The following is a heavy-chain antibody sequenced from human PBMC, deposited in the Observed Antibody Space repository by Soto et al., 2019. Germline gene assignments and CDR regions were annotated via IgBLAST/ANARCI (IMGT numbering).Heavy chain of an antibody. Sequence: QVQLQQWGAGLLKPSETLSLTCAVYGGSFSGYYWSWIRQPPGKGLEWIGEINHSGSTNYNPSLKSRVTISVDTSKNQVSLKLSSVTAADTAVYYCARESIVVVPAAIIPNWFDPWGQGTLVTVSS. V-gene: IGHV4-34*01. J-gene: IGHJ5*02. CDR1: GGSFSGYY. D-gene: IGHD2-2*02. CDR2: INHSGST. CDR3: ARESIVVVPAAIIPNWFDP.